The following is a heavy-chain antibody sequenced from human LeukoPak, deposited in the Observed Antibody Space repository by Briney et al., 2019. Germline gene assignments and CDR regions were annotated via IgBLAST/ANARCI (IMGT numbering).Heavy chain of an antibody. D-gene: IGHD3-16*02. Sequence: SETLSLTCTVSGDSISSSRYYWGWIRQPPGKGLEWIGSIYYSGSIWYHPSLKSRVTISVDTSKNQFSLKLTSVTAADTAVYYCARVRGYVWGSYRSKPDAFDIWGQGTMVTVSS. CDR1: GDSISSSRYY. J-gene: IGHJ3*02. CDR2: IYYSGSI. CDR3: ARVRGYVWGSYRSKPDAFDI. V-gene: IGHV4-39*01.